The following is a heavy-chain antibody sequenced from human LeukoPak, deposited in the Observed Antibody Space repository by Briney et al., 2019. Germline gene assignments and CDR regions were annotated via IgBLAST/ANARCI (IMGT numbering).Heavy chain of an antibody. J-gene: IGHJ4*02. V-gene: IGHV3-23*01. CDR1: GFTFSSYA. D-gene: IGHD6-19*01. CDR2: ISGSGGST. CDR3: AKVGGSSGWADYYFDY. Sequence: GGSLRLSCAASGFTFSSYAMSWVRQAPGKGLEWVSAISGSGGSTYYADSVKGRFTVSRDNSKNTLYLQMNSLRAEDTAVYYCAKVGGSSGWADYYFDYWGQGTLVTVSS.